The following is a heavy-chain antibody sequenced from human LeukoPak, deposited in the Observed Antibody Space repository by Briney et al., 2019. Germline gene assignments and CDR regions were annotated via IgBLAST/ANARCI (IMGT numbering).Heavy chain of an antibody. D-gene: IGHD2-8*01. V-gene: IGHV3-11*04. CDR3: AKGPRMVYIDY. Sequence: GGSLRLSCAASGFTFSDYYMSWIRQAPGKGLEWVSYISSSGSTIYYADSVKGRLTISRDNAKNTLYLQMNSLRVEDTAVYYCAKGPRMVYIDYWGQGTLVTVSS. CDR2: ISSSGSTI. J-gene: IGHJ4*02. CDR1: GFTFSDYY.